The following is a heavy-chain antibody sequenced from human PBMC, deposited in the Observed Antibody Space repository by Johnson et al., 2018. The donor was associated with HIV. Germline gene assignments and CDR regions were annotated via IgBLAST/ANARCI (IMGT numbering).Heavy chain of an antibody. V-gene: IGHV3-30-3*01. J-gene: IGHJ3*02. CDR3: ARDIIAVAGYDVFDI. Sequence: QVQLVESGGGVVQPGRSLRLSCAASGFTFSSYAMHWVRQAPGKGLEWVAVISYDGSNKYYADSVKGRFTISRDNSKNTLYLQMNSLRAEDTAVYYCARDIIAVAGYDVFDIWGQGTMVTVSS. D-gene: IGHD6-19*01. CDR1: GFTFSSYA. CDR2: ISYDGSNK.